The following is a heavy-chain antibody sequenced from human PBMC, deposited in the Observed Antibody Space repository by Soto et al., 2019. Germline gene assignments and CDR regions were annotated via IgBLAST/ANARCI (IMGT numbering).Heavy chain of an antibody. V-gene: IGHV3-23*01. J-gene: IGHJ4*02. D-gene: IGHD1-20*01. CDR3: ARDRQPDGIRTFDY. Sequence: GGSLRLSCVDFGFSFGGFSMTWVRHPPGKGLEWVSSIAISAVDTYNEPSVKGRFSTSRDDSRNTVYLQMNSLGVDDTALYYCARDRQPDGIRTFDYWGRGILVTVSS. CDR2: IAISAVDT. CDR1: GFSFGGFS.